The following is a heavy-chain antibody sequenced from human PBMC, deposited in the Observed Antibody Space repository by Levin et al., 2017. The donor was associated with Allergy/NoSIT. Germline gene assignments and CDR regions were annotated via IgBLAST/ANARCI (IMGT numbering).Heavy chain of an antibody. CDR3: AKDPAYCTSANCST. CDR1: GFTFSDYY. Sequence: PGGSLRLSCAASGFTFSDYYMTWIRQAPGKGLEWISCISNSGSTMYYADSVKGRFTISRDNAKNSLSLQMNSLTAGDTAVYYCAKDPAYCTSANCSTWGQGTLVTVSS. J-gene: IGHJ5*02. D-gene: IGHD2-2*01. V-gene: IGHV3-11*01. CDR2: ISNSGSTM.